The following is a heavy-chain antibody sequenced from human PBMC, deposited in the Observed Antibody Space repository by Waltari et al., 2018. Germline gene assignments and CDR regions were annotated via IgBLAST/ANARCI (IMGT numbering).Heavy chain of an antibody. CDR1: GFAFSDFN. D-gene: IGHD2-2*02. V-gene: IGHV3-30*02. J-gene: IGHJ4*02. Sequence: QVQLVESGGGVVQPGGSVRLSCAASGFAFSDFNMHWVRQPPGKGLEWVAFIRYDETNEYYVDPVKGRFPISRDNSKTTLDLQMNSLRAEDTAVYFCAKGLYDYGAYWGRGTLVTVSS. CDR2: IRYDETNE. CDR3: AKGLYDYGAY.